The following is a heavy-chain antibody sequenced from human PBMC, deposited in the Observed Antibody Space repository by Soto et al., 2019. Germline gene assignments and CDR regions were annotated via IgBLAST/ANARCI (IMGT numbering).Heavy chain of an antibody. V-gene: IGHV1-2*02. J-gene: IGHJ4*02. CDR2: IDLDSSHT. CDR1: GHTFTGHH. CDR3: GLEPTGTGGFDY. Sequence: VQLVESGPEVKMPGASVKVSCKASGHTFTGHHMHWVRQAPGQGLEWMAYIDLDSSHTKYAQRFQGRVTTTRDTSITTAYMELSGLRSDDTALYYCGLEPTGTGGFDYWGQGTVLTVSS. D-gene: IGHD7-27*01.